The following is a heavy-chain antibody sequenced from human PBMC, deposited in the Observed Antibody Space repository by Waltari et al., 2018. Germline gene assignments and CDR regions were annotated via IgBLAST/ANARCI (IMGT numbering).Heavy chain of an antibody. CDR2: IIPIFGTA. J-gene: IGHJ4*02. CDR3: ARVLDCSGGSCYPGIGGY. Sequence: QVQLVQSGAEVKKPGSSVKVSCKASGGTFSSYAISWVRQAPGQGLEWMGGIIPIFGTANYAQKFQGRVTITTDESTSTAYMELSSLRSEDTAVYYCARVLDCSGGSCYPGIGGYWGQGTLVTVSS. D-gene: IGHD2-15*01. V-gene: IGHV1-69*05. CDR1: GGTFSSYA.